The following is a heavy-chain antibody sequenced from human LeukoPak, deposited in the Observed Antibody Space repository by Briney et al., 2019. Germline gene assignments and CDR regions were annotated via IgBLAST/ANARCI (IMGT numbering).Heavy chain of an antibody. J-gene: IGHJ4*02. Sequence: PGGSLRLSCAASGFTFSNYWMTWLRQAPGKGLEWVALINQDGRDKKYVDSVKGRFSVSRDNAENSVFLQMDSLRAEDTAFYYWVVTPRSRSGDYWGQGTLVSVSS. CDR3: VVTPRSRSGDY. CDR1: GFTFSNYW. V-gene: IGHV3-7*01. D-gene: IGHD2-21*02. CDR2: INQDGRDK.